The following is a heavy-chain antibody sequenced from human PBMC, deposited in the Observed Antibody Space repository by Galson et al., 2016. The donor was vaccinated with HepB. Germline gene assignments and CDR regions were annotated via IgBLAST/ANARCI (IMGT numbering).Heavy chain of an antibody. Sequence: SLRLSCAASGFPFTTSALNWVRQAPGKGLQWVSFISGSGTTTFYTDSVKGRFTISRDNSKNMLYLQMDSLRAEDTAVYSCAKPRRYNHDALHIWGQGTMVT. J-gene: IGHJ3*02. D-gene: IGHD5-18*01. V-gene: IGHV3-23*01. CDR3: AKPRRYNHDALHI. CDR1: GFPFTTSA. CDR2: ISGSGTTT.